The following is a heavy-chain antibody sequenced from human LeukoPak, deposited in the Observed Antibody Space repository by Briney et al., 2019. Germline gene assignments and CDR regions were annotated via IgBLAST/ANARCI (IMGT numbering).Heavy chain of an antibody. J-gene: IGHJ3*02. CDR1: GFTFSSYG. CDR2: IWFDGSNK. V-gene: IGHV3-33*08. Sequence: PGGSLSSSCVASGFTFSSYGMHWVRQAPGKGLEWVAVIWFDGSNKYYADSVKGRFTISRDNSKSTLYLQLNSLRAEDTAVYYCARGGGDDAFDIWGQGRMLTVSS. D-gene: IGHD3-10*01. CDR3: ARGGGDDAFDI.